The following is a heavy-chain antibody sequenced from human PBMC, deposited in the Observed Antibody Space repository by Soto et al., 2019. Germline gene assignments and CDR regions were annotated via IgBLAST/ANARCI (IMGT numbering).Heavy chain of an antibody. J-gene: IGHJ5*02. D-gene: IGHD6-13*01. CDR1: GGSFSAYY. CDR3: VASLAASGLNWLDP. CDR2: IFANGHT. V-gene: IGHV4-59*10. Sequence: PSETLSLTCAVYGGSFSAYYWNWVRQPPGKGLEWIGLIFANGHTDYNPSLKSRVTMSVDASKNQFSLRLTSMTAADPAVYYCVASLAASGLNWLDPWGRGTLVTVSS.